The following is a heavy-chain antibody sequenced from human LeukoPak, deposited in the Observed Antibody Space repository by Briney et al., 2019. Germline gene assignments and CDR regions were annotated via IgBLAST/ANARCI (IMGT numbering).Heavy chain of an antibody. J-gene: IGHJ4*02. D-gene: IGHD3-22*01. CDR1: GFTFSSYA. V-gene: IGHV3-23*01. CDR3: ARDMLKYYYDSSGHY. CDR2: ISGSGGST. Sequence: GGSLRLSCAASGFTFSSYAMSWVRQAPGKGLEWVSAISGSGGSTYYADSVKGRFTISRDNSKNTLYLQMNSLRAEDTAVYYCARDMLKYYYDSSGHYWGQGTLVTVSS.